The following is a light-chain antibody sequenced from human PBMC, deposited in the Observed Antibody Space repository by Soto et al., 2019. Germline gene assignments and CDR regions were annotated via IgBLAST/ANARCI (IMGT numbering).Light chain of an antibody. CDR2: ANI. J-gene: IGLJ3*02. V-gene: IGLV1-40*01. Sequence: QSVLTQPPSVSGAPGQRVIISCTGSSSNIGAGYDVHWYQQLPGKAPKLLIYANINRPSGVPDRFSGSKSGTSASVAITGLQAEDEADYHCQSYDTSLSGSWVFGGGTKLTVL. CDR1: SSNIGAGYD. CDR3: QSYDTSLSGSWV.